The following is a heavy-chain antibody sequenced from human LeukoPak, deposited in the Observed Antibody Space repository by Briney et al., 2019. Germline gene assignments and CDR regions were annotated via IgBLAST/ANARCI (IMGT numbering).Heavy chain of an antibody. Sequence: SETLSLTCTVSGGSISTITYYWGWIRQPPGKGLEWVGHMHYRGNTFYNPSLKSRVTISVDTSKNQFSLKLRSVTAAGTAVYYCARLYGNYQNYFDYWGQGTLVTVSS. CDR1: GGSISTITYY. CDR2: MHYRGNT. V-gene: IGHV4-39*07. J-gene: IGHJ4*02. CDR3: ARLYGNYQNYFDY. D-gene: IGHD1-7*01.